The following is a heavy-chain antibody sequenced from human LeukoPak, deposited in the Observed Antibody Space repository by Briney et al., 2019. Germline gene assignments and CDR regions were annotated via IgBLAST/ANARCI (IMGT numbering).Heavy chain of an antibody. CDR2: INTNTGNP. J-gene: IGHJ6*02. CDR3: ARDSEYSSYYYYGMDV. CDR1: GYTFTSYA. D-gene: IGHD4-11*01. Sequence: ASVTVSFTASGYTFTSYAMNWVRQAPGQGLEWMGWINTNTGNPTYAQGFTGRFVFSLDTSVSTTYLQISGLKAEDTALYYCARDSEYSSYYYYGMDVWGQGTTVTVSS. V-gene: IGHV7-4-1*02.